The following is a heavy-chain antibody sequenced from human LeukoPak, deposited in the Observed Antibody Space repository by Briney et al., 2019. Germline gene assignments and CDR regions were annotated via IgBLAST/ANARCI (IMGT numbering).Heavy chain of an antibody. CDR1: GYTFTGYY. Sequence: ASVKVSCKASGYTFTGYYMHWVRQAPGKGLEWMGWINPNSGGTNYAQKFQGRVTMTRDTSISTAYMELSRLRSDDTAVYYCARDLGWGYGDVDWFDPWGQGTLVTVSS. V-gene: IGHV1-2*02. D-gene: IGHD4-17*01. CDR3: ARDLGWGYGDVDWFDP. J-gene: IGHJ5*02. CDR2: INPNSGGT.